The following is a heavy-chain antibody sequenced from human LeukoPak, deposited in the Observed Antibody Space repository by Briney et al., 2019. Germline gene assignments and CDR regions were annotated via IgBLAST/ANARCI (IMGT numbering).Heavy chain of an antibody. V-gene: IGHV3-23*01. CDR3: AISRGRWEILDY. CDR1: GFTFSSHC. J-gene: IGHJ4*02. Sequence: PGGSLRLSCAASGFTFSSHCMSWVRQDPEKGLQWVTAISASGDSTHYADSVRGRFSISRDNSKNTLFLQMNSLRAEDTAVYYCAISRGRWEILDYWGQGTLVTVSS. CDR2: ISASGDST. D-gene: IGHD3-10*01.